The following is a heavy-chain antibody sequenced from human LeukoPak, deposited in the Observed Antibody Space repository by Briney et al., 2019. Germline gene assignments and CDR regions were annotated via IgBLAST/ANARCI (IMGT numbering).Heavy chain of an antibody. CDR1: GFTFSSCE. J-gene: IGHJ5*02. Sequence: GGSLRLSCAASGFTFSSCEMNWVRQAPGKGLEWVSYISSSGSTIYYADSVKGRFTISRDNAKNSLYLQMNSLRAEDTAVYYCARVPSPTYYYGSGRINWFDPWGQGTLVTVSS. CDR2: ISSSGSTI. CDR3: ARVPSPTYYYGSGRINWFDP. V-gene: IGHV3-48*03. D-gene: IGHD3-10*01.